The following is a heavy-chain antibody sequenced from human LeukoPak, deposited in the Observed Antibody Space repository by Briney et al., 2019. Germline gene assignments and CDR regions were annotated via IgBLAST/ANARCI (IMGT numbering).Heavy chain of an antibody. CDR3: ARASFTVVRGVSSSGWFDP. Sequence: SVKVSCKASGGTFSSYAISWVRQAPGQGLEWMGRIIPILGIANYAQKFQGRVTITADKSTSTAYMELSSLRSEDTAVYYCARASFTVVRGVSSSGWFDPWGQGTLVTVSS. CDR2: IIPILGIA. V-gene: IGHV1-69*04. J-gene: IGHJ5*02. CDR1: GGTFSSYA. D-gene: IGHD3-10*01.